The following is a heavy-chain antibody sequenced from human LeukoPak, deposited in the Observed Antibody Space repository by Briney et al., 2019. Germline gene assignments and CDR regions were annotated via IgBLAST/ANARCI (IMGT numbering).Heavy chain of an antibody. CDR1: GFKFASFG. Sequence: GGSLRLSCAASGFKFASFGMHWVRQAPGKGLEWVASVRFDGNNKYYADSVKGRFTISRDNSKNTLYLQMDSLRREDTSIYYCAKVRLLLSSWDDVVESWGQGTMVTVSS. V-gene: IGHV3-30*02. D-gene: IGHD6-13*01. CDR3: AKVRLLLSSWDDVVES. J-gene: IGHJ3*01. CDR2: VRFDGNNK.